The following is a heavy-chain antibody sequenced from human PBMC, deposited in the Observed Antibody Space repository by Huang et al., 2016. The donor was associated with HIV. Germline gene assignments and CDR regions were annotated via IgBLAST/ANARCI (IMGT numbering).Heavy chain of an antibody. D-gene: IGHD1-7*01. Sequence: VESGGRLVQPGGSLRLSCVGSTFTFGAYWMSWVRQSPGKGLEWVANIKQDEREKYYVESVKCQFNISRDNAKKVFFFEMNNVSVEDTATYYCATKTAAMDIWGQGTTVTVS. J-gene: IGHJ6*02. CDR1: TFTFGAYW. V-gene: IGHV3-7*01. CDR3: ATKTAAMDI. CDR2: IKQDEREK.